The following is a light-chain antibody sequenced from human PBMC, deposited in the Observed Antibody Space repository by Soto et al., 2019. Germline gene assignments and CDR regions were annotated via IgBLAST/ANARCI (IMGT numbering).Light chain of an antibody. CDR1: QSVLHSSDNKNY. CDR3: QQYHSVPPT. V-gene: IGKV4-1*01. Sequence: DIVMTQSPDSLPVSLGERATINCKSSQSVLHSSDNKNYLSWFQQKAGQPPKLLINGASTRQSGVPDRFSGSGSGTDFTLTINNLQAEDVAVYYCQQYHSVPPTFGQGTKLEIK. J-gene: IGKJ2*01. CDR2: GAS.